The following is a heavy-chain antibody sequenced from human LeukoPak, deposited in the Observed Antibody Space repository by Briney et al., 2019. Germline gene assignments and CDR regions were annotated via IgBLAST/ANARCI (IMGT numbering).Heavy chain of an antibody. V-gene: IGHV4-61*02. CDR3: AREVHGDIDY. J-gene: IGHJ4*02. D-gene: IGHD4-17*01. CDR2: IYTSGST. CDR1: GGSISSGSYY. Sequence: SETLSLTCTVSGGSISSGSYYWSCIRQPAGKGLEWIGRIYTSGSTNYDPSLKSRVTISVDTSRNQFSLKLSSVTAADTAVYYCAREVHGDIDYWGQGTLVTVSS.